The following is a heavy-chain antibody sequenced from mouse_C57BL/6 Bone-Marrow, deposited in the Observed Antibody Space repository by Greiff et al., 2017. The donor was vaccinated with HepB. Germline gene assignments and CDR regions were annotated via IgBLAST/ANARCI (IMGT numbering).Heavy chain of an antibody. J-gene: IGHJ4*01. CDR2: INPNDGTT. CDR1: GYSFTDYN. V-gene: IGHV1-39*01. CDR3: ASVYYSNYVGAMDD. D-gene: IGHD2-5*01. Sequence: VQLQQSGPELVKPGASVKISCKASGYSFTDYNMNWVKQSNGKSLEWIGVINPNDGTTSYNQKFKGKATLTVDQSSSTAYMQLNSLTSEDSAVYYCASVYYSNYVGAMDDWGQGTSVTVSS.